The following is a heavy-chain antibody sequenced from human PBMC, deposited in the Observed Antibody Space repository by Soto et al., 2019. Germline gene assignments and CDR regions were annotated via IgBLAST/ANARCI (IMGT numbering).Heavy chain of an antibody. V-gene: IGHV3-30*03. J-gene: IGHJ6*02. CDR3: GESPPGRILDCVEYYYYGIDV. Sequence: GGSLRLSCAASGFTFSSYGMHWVRQAPGKGLEWVAVITYDGSNKYYADSVKGRFTISRDNSKNTLYLQMNSLRAEDTAVYYCGESPPGRILDCVEYYYYGIDVWGQGTTVTVSS. CDR2: ITYDGSNK. CDR1: GFTFSSYG. D-gene: IGHD3-3*01.